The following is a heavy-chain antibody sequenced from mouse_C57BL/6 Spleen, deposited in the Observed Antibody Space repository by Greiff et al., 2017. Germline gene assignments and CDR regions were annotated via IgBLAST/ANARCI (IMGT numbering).Heavy chain of an antibody. J-gene: IGHJ3*01. CDR1: GYAFSSSW. V-gene: IGHV1-82*01. CDR2: IYPGDGDT. Sequence: QVQLQQSGPELVKPGASVKISCKASGYAFSSSWMNWVKQRPGKGLEWIGRIYPGDGDTNYNGKFKGKATLTADKSSSTAYMQLSSLTSEDSAVYFCAPFYYGSSSAWFAYWGQGTLVTVSA. D-gene: IGHD1-1*01. CDR3: APFYYGSSSAWFAY.